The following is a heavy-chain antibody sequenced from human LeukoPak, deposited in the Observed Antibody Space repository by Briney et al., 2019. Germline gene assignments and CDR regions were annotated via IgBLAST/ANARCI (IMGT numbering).Heavy chain of an antibody. Sequence: ASVKVSCKASGYTFTSYGISWVRQAPGQGLEWMGIINPSGGSTSYAQKSQGRVTMTRDTSTSTVYMELSSLRSEDTAVYYCARDGCTNGVCYSLYWGQGTLVTVSS. D-gene: IGHD2-8*01. CDR1: GYTFTSYG. J-gene: IGHJ4*02. CDR2: INPSGGST. V-gene: IGHV1-46*01. CDR3: ARDGCTNGVCYSLY.